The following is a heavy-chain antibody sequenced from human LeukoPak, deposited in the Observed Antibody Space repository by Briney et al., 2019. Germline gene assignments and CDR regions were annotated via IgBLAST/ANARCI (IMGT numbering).Heavy chain of an antibody. D-gene: IGHD6-19*01. CDR3: ARDYPGIAVAVAYYYYMDV. Sequence: GGSLRLSCAGSGFTFSTYTMSWVRQAPGKGLEWVSSISSSGRKIYYADSVKGRFTISRDNAKNSLYLQMNSLRAEDTAVYYCARDYPGIAVAVAYYYYMDVWGKGTTVTVSS. CDR2: ISSSGRKI. J-gene: IGHJ6*03. V-gene: IGHV3-21*01. CDR1: GFTFSTYT.